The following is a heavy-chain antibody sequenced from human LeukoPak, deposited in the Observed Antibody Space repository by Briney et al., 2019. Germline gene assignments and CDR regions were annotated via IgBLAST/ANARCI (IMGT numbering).Heavy chain of an antibody. V-gene: IGHV4-61*01. CDR2: IYNSGST. Sequence: SESLSLTCTVSGGSVSDNNFFWNWLRQPPGKGLEWIGYIYNSGSTNYNPALNSRVTISVDTSNNQFSLKLRSVIAADTAVYYCAGLEAHRPLDYWGQGTLVIVSS. CDR1: GGSVSDNNFF. J-gene: IGHJ4*02. CDR3: AGLEAHRPLDY.